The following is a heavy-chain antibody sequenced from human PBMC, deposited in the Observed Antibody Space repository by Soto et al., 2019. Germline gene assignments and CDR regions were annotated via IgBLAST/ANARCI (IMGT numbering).Heavy chain of an antibody. D-gene: IGHD5-18*01. CDR3: AGGDTYSAMGV. CDR2: ISYDGSNK. V-gene: IGHV3-30-3*01. J-gene: IGHJ6*02. CDR1: GFTFSNYI. Sequence: QLQLVESGGGVVQPGRSLRLSCAASGFTFSNYIMHWVRQVPGKGLEWVAFISYDGSNKDYADSVKGRFTISRDNSKNTLYLQLSSLSPEDTAVYYCAGGDTYSAMGVWGQGTTITVSS.